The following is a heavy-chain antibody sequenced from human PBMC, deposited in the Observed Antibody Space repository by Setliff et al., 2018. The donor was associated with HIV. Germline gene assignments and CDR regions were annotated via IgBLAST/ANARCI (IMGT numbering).Heavy chain of an antibody. CDR2: IYTSGST. CDR3: ALTGHRLLRGYMDV. CDR1: GGSISSYY. J-gene: IGHJ6*03. Sequence: KTSETLSLTCTVSGGSISSYYWSWIRQPAGKGLEWIGRIYTSGSTNYNPSLKSRVTMSLDTSKKHFSLKLKSVTAADTAVYYCALTGHRLLRGYMDVWGKGTTVTVSS. V-gene: IGHV4-4*07. D-gene: IGHD2-15*01.